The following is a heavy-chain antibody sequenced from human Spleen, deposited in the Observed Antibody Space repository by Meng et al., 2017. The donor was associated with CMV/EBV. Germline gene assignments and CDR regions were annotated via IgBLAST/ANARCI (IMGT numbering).Heavy chain of an antibody. CDR2: ISSSSSYI. J-gene: IGHJ4*02. D-gene: IGHD2-2*01. CDR3: ARDLPSDY. V-gene: IGHV3-21*01. Sequence: LSCAASGCTFSSYRLNWVRQAPGKGLEWVSSISSSSSYIYYADSVKGRFTISRDNAKNSLYLQMNSLRAEDTAVYYCARDLPSDYWGQGTLVTVSS. CDR1: GCTFSSYR.